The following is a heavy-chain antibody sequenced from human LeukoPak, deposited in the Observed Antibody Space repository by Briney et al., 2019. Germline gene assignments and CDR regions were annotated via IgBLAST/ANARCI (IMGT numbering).Heavy chain of an antibody. CDR3: ARVFPYCSSTSCYWFNY. Sequence: PGGSLRLSCAASGFTFSSYGMHWVRQAPGKGLEWVAVISYDGSNKYYADSVKGRFTISRDNSKNTLYLQMNSLRAEDTAVYYCARVFPYCSSTSCYWFNYWGQGTLVTVSS. V-gene: IGHV3-30*03. CDR2: ISYDGSNK. D-gene: IGHD2-2*01. CDR1: GFTFSSYG. J-gene: IGHJ4*02.